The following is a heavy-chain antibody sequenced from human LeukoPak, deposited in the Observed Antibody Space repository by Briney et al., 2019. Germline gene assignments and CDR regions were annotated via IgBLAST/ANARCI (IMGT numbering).Heavy chain of an antibody. J-gene: IGHJ4*02. V-gene: IGHV3-30*04. CDR3: ARSYRNYYPFDY. CDR2: ISYDGSNK. D-gene: IGHD4-11*01. Sequence: GRSLRLSCAASGFTFSSYAMHWVRQAPGKGLEWVAVISYDGSNKYYADSVKGRFTISRDNSKNTLYLQMNSLRAEDTAVYYCARSYRNYYPFDYWGQGTLVTVSS. CDR1: GFTFSSYA.